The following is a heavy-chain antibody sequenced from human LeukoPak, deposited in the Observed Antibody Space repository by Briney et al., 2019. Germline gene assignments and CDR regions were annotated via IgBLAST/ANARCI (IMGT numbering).Heavy chain of an antibody. D-gene: IGHD7-27*01. CDR2: INWNSVSA. CDR3: ARDLNWETY. CDR1: GFTFDDYA. V-gene: IGHV3-9*01. J-gene: IGHJ4*02. Sequence: GGSLRLSCVASGFTFDDYAMHWVRQAPGKGLEWVAGINWNSVSAVYADSLKGRLTISRDNAKNSLFLQMNGLRAEDTAVYYCARDLNWETYWGQGTLVSVSS.